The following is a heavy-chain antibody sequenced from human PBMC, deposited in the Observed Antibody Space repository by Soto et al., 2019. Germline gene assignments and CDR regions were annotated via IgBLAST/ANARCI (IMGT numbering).Heavy chain of an antibody. CDR1: GFTFRSSA. J-gene: IGHJ6*02. D-gene: IGHD2-15*01. Sequence: ASVKVSCKTSGFTFRSSAVQWVRQARGQRLEWIGWLVVGTGNTNYAQKFQQRVTISSDRSTNTVSMELSSLTSEDTAVYYCATGAYCSGGSCYDYYYYYYGMDLWGQGTTVTVS. CDR3: ATGAYCSGGSCYDYYYYYYGMDL. CDR2: LVVGTGNT. V-gene: IGHV1-58*01.